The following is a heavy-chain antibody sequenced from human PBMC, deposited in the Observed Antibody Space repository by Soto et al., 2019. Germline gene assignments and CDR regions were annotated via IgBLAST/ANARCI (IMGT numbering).Heavy chain of an antibody. J-gene: IGHJ6*02. CDR1: GDSVSSNSAA. D-gene: IGHD2-2*01. V-gene: IGHV6-1*01. Sequence: SQTPSLTCAISGDSVSSNSAAWNWIRQSPSRGLEWLGRTYYRSKWYNDYAVSVKSRITINPDTSKNQFSLQLNSVTPEDTAVYYCARFISLVVVPSYTSYYYYGMDVWGQGTTVTVSS. CDR2: TYYRSKWYN. CDR3: ARFISLVVVPSYTSYYYYGMDV.